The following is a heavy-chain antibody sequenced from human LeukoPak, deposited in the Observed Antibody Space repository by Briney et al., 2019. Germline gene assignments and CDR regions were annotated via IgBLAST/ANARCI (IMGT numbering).Heavy chain of an antibody. V-gene: IGHV3-23*01. CDR3: AKAPLGRCTGVICYYFDY. Sequence: GGSLRLSCAASGFTLNNYAMSCVRHSPGEGLEWVSAISGSDAGTYYADSVKGRFTISRDNSKNTLYLQMNSLRAEDAAVYYCAKAPLGRCTGVICYYFDYWGQGTLVTVSS. J-gene: IGHJ4*02. CDR1: GFTLNNYA. CDR2: ISGSDAGT. D-gene: IGHD2-15*01.